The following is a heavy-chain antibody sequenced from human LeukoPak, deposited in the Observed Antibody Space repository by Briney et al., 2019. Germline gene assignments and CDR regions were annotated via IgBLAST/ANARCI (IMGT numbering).Heavy chain of an antibody. CDR2: INSDGSST. D-gene: IGHD4-23*01. Sequence: PGGSLRLSCAASGFTFSSYWMHWVRQAPGKGLVWVSRINSDGSSTSYADSVKGRFTISRDNAKNTLYLQMNSLRAEDTAVYYCARDGLRTTVVTPFDYWGQGTLVTVSS. J-gene: IGHJ4*02. CDR3: ARDGLRTTVVTPFDY. V-gene: IGHV3-74*01. CDR1: GFTFSSYW.